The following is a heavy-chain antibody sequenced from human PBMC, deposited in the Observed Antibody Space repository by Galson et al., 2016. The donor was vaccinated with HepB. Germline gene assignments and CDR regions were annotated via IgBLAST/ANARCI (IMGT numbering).Heavy chain of an antibody. J-gene: IGHJ4*02. CDR3: ARSVVATIYYYDSSGYAGLVY. Sequence: SLRLSCAASGFTFSDYYMSWIRQAPGKGLEWVSYISSSGSTIYYADSVQGRVPIFRDNAKNSLYLQMNSLRAEDTAVYYCARSVVATIYYYDSSGYAGLVYWGQGTLVTVSS. D-gene: IGHD3-22*01. CDR1: GFTFSDYY. V-gene: IGHV3-11*01. CDR2: ISSSGSTI.